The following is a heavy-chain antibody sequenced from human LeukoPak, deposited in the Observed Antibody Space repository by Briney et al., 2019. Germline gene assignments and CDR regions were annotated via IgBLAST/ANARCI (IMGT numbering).Heavy chain of an antibody. Sequence: EASVKVSCKASGFTFTNSAMRWVRQARGQRLEWIGWIVVASGNTKYAQKFQERVTITRDMSTSTAYMELSSLRPEDTAVYYCAAAPIEMQQRGFLNWGQGTLVTVSS. V-gene: IGHV1-58*02. CDR2: IVVASGNT. J-gene: IGHJ1*01. D-gene: IGHD5-24*01. CDR1: GFTFTNSA. CDR3: AAAPIEMQQRGFLN.